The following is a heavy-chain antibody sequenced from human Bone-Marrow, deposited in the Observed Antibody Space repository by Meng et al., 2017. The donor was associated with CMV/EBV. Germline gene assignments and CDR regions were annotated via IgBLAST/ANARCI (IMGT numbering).Heavy chain of an antibody. CDR3: ARGGRQRGYSYGFEGYFDY. V-gene: IGHV3-53*01. J-gene: IGHJ4*02. CDR1: GFTVISNY. CDR2: IYSGGST. Sequence: GGSLRLSCAASGFTVISNYMSWARQAPGKGLEWVSVIYSGGSTYYADSVKGRFTISRDNSKNTLYLQMNSLRAEDTAVYYCARGGRQRGYSYGFEGYFDYWGQGTLVTVSS. D-gene: IGHD5-18*01.